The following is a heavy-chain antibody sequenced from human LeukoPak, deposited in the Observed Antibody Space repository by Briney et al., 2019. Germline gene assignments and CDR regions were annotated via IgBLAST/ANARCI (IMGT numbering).Heavy chain of an antibody. V-gene: IGHV4-39*01. D-gene: IGHD2-15*01. CDR1: GGSISSSSYY. CDR3: ARHSIVALAAALSFDP. Sequence: SETLSLTCTVSGGSISSSSYYWGWIRQPPGNGLDWIGSIYYSGSTYYNPSLKSRVTISVDTSKNQFSLKLSSVTAADTAVYYCARHSIVALAAALSFDPWGQGTLVTVSS. CDR2: IYYSGST. J-gene: IGHJ5*02.